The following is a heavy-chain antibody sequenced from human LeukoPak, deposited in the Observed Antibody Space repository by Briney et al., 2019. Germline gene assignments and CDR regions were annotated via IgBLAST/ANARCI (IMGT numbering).Heavy chain of an antibody. CDR1: GGSISSYY. D-gene: IGHD6-13*01. CDR3: ARGVYIAAAQYGY. CDR2: IYYSGTT. J-gene: IGHJ4*02. Sequence: SETLSLTCTVSGGSISSYYWSWVRQPPGKGLEWIGYIYYSGTTNYNPSLKSRVTISVDTSKNQFSLKLSSVTAADTAVYYCARGVYIAAAQYGYWGQGTPVT. V-gene: IGHV4-59*01.